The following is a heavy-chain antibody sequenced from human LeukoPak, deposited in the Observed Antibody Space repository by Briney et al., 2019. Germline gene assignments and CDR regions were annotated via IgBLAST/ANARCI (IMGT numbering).Heavy chain of an antibody. V-gene: IGHV3-30*04. D-gene: IGHD2-2*02. CDR1: GFTFSYYT. CDR3: ARDPYCSSTGCYNLYYYGMDV. J-gene: IGHJ6*02. Sequence: GGSLRLSCAASGFTFSYYTMHWVRQAPGKGLEWMAVTSYDGSNEYYADSVKGRFTISRDNSKNTLYLQMNSLRAEDTAVYYCARDPYCSSTGCYNLYYYGMDVWGQGTTVTVSS. CDR2: TSYDGSNE.